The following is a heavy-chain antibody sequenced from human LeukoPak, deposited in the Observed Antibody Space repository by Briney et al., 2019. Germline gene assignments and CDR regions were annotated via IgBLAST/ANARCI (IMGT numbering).Heavy chain of an antibody. Sequence: SETLSLTCTVSGGSISGYYWSWLRQPPGRGLEWIGYIYYSGITKYNPSLKSRVTISVDTSKNQFSLRLSSVTAADTAVYYCARGPITAAGRRYFDLWGRGTLVTVSS. V-gene: IGHV4-59*12. CDR2: IYYSGIT. D-gene: IGHD6-13*01. CDR1: GGSISGYY. CDR3: ARGPITAAGRRYFDL. J-gene: IGHJ2*01.